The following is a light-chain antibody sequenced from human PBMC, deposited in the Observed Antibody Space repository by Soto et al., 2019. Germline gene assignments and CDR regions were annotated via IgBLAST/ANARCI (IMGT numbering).Light chain of an antibody. CDR3: QRSNSYSQT. CDR1: QSIRHD. J-gene: IGKJ1*01. Sequence: DIQMTQSPPTLSASVGDRVTITCRASQSIRHDLAWYQQIPGKAPKLLIYGASTLKSGVPSRFSGSGSGTEFTLTISSLQPDDFGTYFGQRSNSYSQTFGQGTKVEIK. CDR2: GAS. V-gene: IGKV1-5*01.